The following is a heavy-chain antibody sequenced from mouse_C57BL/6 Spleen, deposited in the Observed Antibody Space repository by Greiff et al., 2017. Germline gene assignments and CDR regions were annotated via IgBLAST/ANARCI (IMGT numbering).Heavy chain of an antibody. CDR2: IYPGSGST. Sequence: QVQLQQPGAELVKPGASVKMSCKASGYTFTSYWITWVKQRPGQGLEWIGDIYPGSGSTNYNEKFKSKATLTVDTSSSTAYMQLSSLTSEDSAVYYCAREDYYGRVNYFDYWGQGTTLTVSS. J-gene: IGHJ2*01. CDR1: GYTFTSYW. V-gene: IGHV1-55*01. CDR3: AREDYYGRVNYFDY. D-gene: IGHD1-1*01.